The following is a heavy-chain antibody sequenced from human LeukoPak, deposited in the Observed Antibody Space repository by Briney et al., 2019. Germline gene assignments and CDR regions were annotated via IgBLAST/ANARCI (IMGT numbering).Heavy chain of an antibody. CDR3: ARVRRLHSSGSYYFDY. CDR2: IKQDESEK. D-gene: IGHD1-26*01. Sequence: GGSLRLSCAASGFTLSSYWMTWVRQSPGRGPEWVANIKQDESEKYYVDSVKGHSTISRDNAKDSLYLQMNSLRAEDTAVYYCARVRRLHSSGSYYFDYWGQGTLVTVSS. V-gene: IGHV3-7*01. J-gene: IGHJ4*02. CDR1: GFTLSSYW.